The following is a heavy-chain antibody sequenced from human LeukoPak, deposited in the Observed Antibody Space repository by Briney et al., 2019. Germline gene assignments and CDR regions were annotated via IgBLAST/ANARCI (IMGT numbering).Heavy chain of an antibody. CDR3: ARDYDFWSGYYSPTRGYFGY. J-gene: IGHJ4*02. CDR1: GFTFSGSG. Sequence: GGSLRLSCAASGFTFSGSGMHWVRQAPGKGLEWVTFIRYDGSNKYYTDSVKGRFTISRDNSKNALYLQMDSLRAEDTAVYYCARDYDFWSGYYSPTRGYFGYWGQGTLVTVSS. D-gene: IGHD3-3*01. CDR2: IRYDGSNK. V-gene: IGHV3-30*02.